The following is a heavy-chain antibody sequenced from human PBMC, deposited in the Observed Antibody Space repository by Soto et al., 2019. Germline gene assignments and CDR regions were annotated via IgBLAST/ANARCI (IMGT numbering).Heavy chain of an antibody. D-gene: IGHD4-4*01. V-gene: IGHV1-8*01. Sequence: GASVKVSCKASGYTFTSYDINWVRQATGQGLEWMGWMNPNSGNTGYAQKFQGRVTITADKSTSTAYMELSSLRSEDTAVYYCASHSNYDDYYYGMDVWGQGTTVTVSS. J-gene: IGHJ6*02. CDR2: MNPNSGNT. CDR1: GYTFTSYD. CDR3: ASHSNYDDYYYGMDV.